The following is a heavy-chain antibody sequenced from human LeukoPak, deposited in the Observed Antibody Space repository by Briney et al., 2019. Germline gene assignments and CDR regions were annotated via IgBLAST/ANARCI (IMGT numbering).Heavy chain of an antibody. Sequence: GGSLRLSCAASGFTLSSHRINWIRQAPGKGLEWVSSISGSSSYIYYADSVKGRFTISRDNAENSLFLQMNSLRAEDTAVFYCARDREYCGSTSCPPDYWGQGTLVTVSS. D-gene: IGHD2-2*01. V-gene: IGHV3-21*01. J-gene: IGHJ4*02. CDR1: GFTLSSHR. CDR3: ARDREYCGSTSCPPDY. CDR2: ISGSSSYI.